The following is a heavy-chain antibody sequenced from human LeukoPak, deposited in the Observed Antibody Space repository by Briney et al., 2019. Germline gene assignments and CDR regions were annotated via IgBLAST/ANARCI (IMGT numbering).Heavy chain of an antibody. J-gene: IGHJ4*02. Sequence: SETLSLTCAVYGGSFSGYYWSWIRQPPGKGLEWIGEINHSGSTNYNPSLKSRVTISVDTSKNQFSLKLSSVTAADTAVYYCARGDRYYGSGSYGNWGQGTLVTVSS. CDR3: ARGDRYYGSGSYGN. CDR1: GGSFSGYY. D-gene: IGHD3-10*01. V-gene: IGHV4-34*01. CDR2: INHSGST.